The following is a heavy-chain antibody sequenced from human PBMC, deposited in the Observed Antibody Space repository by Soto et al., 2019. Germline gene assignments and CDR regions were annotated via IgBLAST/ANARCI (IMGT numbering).Heavy chain of an antibody. J-gene: IGHJ6*03. CDR2: INDSGST. Sequence: PSETLSVTSVVDGESFSGYYWTWIRQPPGKGLEWIGEINDSGSTNHKPSLKSRVTMSIDTSKNQFSLNLRSVTAADTGVYYCAKGGRFPEARYYFLDVWGNGTTVTVSS. D-gene: IGHD3-3*01. V-gene: IGHV4-34*01. CDR1: GESFSGYY. CDR3: AKGGRFPEARYYFLDV.